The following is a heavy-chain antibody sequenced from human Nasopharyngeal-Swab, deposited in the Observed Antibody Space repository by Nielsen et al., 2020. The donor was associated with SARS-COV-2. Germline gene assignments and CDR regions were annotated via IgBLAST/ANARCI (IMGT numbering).Heavy chain of an antibody. D-gene: IGHD3/OR15-3a*01. CDR3: ARVGSGWTAAHYFDS. Sequence: SETLSLTCDVSGGSISTNSYDWAWVRQPPGKGLEWIGSIFHSDYTNYNPSLESRVTISIDTSKNQFSLKVTSVTAADTAVYYCARVGSGWTAAHYFDSWGQGSLVTVSS. J-gene: IGHJ4*02. CDR2: IFHSDYT. CDR1: GGSISTNSYD. V-gene: IGHV4-39*07.